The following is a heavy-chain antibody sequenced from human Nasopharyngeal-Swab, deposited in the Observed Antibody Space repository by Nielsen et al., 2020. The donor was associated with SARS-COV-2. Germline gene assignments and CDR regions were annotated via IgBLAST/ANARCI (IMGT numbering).Heavy chain of an antibody. CDR3: ARGDSVVVIATNWYFDL. Sequence: SVKISCKASGGTFSSYAISWVRQAPGQGLEWMGGIIPIFGTANYAQKFQGRVTITADESTSTAYMELSSLRSEDTAVYYCARGDSVVVIATNWYFDLWGRGTLVTVSS. J-gene: IGHJ2*01. V-gene: IGHV1-69*13. CDR2: IIPIFGTA. D-gene: IGHD2-21*01. CDR1: GGTFSSYA.